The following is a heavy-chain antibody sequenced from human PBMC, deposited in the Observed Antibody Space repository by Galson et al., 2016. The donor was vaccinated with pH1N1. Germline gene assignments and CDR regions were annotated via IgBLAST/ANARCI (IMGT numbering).Heavy chain of an antibody. J-gene: IGHJ6*03. CDR1: GGTFTNYP. CDR2: IVPLFNTL. CDR3: AREERDCSSTSCFSDSYYYYYFMGV. D-gene: IGHD2-2*01. Sequence: SVKVSCKASGGTFTNYPISWVRQAPGQALEWMGGIVPLFNTLHYAQKFRGRLTITADKSTSTAYMELSSLSSEDSAIYYCAREERDCSSTSCFSDSYYYYYFMGVWGKGTTVTVSS. V-gene: IGHV1-69*06.